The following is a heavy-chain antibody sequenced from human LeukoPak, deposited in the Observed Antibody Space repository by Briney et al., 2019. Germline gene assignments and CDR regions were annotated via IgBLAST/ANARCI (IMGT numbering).Heavy chain of an antibody. CDR1: GGSISSYY. D-gene: IGHD3-22*01. V-gene: IGHV4-59*08. CDR2: IYYSGST. J-gene: IGHJ2*01. CDR3: ARHDSSGYSPYWYFDL. Sequence: SETLSLTCTVSGGSISSYYWSWIRQPPGKGLEWIGYIYYSGSTNYNPSLKSRVTISVDTSKNQFSLKLSSVTAADTAVYYCARHDSSGYSPYWYFDLWGRGTLVTVSS.